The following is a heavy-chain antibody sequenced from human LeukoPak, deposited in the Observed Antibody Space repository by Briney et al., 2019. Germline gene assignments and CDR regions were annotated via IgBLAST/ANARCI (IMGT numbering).Heavy chain of an antibody. V-gene: IGHV1-2*02. D-gene: IGHD1-26*01. CDR2: IDPNSGGT. Sequence: ASVKVSCKASGYTFTGYYMHWVRQAPGQGLEWMGWIDPNSGGTNYAQKFQGRVTMTRDTSISTAYMELSRLRSDDTAVYYCARGSGSYKLPPPFEDWGQGTLVTVSS. J-gene: IGHJ4*02. CDR1: GYTFTGYY. CDR3: ARGSGSYKLPPPFED.